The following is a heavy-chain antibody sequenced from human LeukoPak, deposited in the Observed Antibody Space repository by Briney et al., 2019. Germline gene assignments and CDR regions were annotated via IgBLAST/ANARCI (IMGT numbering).Heavy chain of an antibody. D-gene: IGHD6-19*01. J-gene: IGHJ4*02. CDR3: ARDQQDSGWYDY. CDR2: ISSSSSYT. CDR1: GFTFSDYY. V-gene: IGHV3-11*06. Sequence: PGGSLRLSCAASGFTFSDYYMSWIRQAPGKGLEWVSYISSSSSYTNYADSVKGRFTISRDNAKNSLYLQTNSLRAEDTAVYYCARDQQDSGWYDYWGQGTLVTVSS.